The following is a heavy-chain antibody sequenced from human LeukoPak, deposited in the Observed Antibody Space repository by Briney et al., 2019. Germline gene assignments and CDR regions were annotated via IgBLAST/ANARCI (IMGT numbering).Heavy chain of an antibody. J-gene: IGHJ4*02. CDR1: GYTFTTYA. CDR2: INAGNGNT. D-gene: IGHD6-13*01. Sequence: GASVKASCKASGYTFTTYAMHWVRQAPGQGLEWMGWINAGNGNTKYSQKFQGRVTITRDTSISTAYMELSRLRSDDTAVYYCAREFTAAAGTGPFDYWGQRTLVSVST. V-gene: IGHV1-3*01. CDR3: AREFTAAAGTGPFDY.